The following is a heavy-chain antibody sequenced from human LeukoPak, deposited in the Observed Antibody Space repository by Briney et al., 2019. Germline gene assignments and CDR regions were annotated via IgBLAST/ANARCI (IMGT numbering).Heavy chain of an antibody. Sequence: ASVKVSCKASGYTFISYGINWVRQAPGQGLEWMGWIRGYNGNTNYAQKLQGRVTMTTDTSTSTAYMELRSLRSDDTAVYYCAKDYGGNSVGYFDYWGQGTLVTVSS. J-gene: IGHJ4*02. V-gene: IGHV1-18*01. CDR2: IRGYNGNT. D-gene: IGHD4-23*01. CDR3: AKDYGGNSVGYFDY. CDR1: GYTFISYG.